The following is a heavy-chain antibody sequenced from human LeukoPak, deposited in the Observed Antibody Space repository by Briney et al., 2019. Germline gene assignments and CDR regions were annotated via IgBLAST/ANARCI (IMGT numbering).Heavy chain of an antibody. CDR3: AKSRDDGTGYYYDY. V-gene: IGHV3-9*01. Sequence: PGGSLRLSCEASGFSFDDYATHWVRQAPGKGLEWVAGISRNSYNIAYGDSVKGRFTISRDNAKKSLSLQMNSLGTEDTAFYYCAKSRDDGTGYYYDYWGQGVLVTVAS. CDR1: GFSFDDYA. D-gene: IGHD3-9*01. J-gene: IGHJ4*02. CDR2: ISRNSYNI.